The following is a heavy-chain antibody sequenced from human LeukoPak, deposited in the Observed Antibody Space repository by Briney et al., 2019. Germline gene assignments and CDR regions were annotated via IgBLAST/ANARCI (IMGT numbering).Heavy chain of an antibody. CDR1: GGSISSGSYY. CDR3: ARARRDGHNHPFDY. Sequence: PSQTLSLTCTVSGGSISSGSYYWSWIRQPAGKGLEWIGRIYTSGSTNYNPSLKSRVTISVDTSKNQFSLKLSSVTAADTAVYYCARARRDGHNHPFDYWGQGTLVTVSS. J-gene: IGHJ4*02. CDR2: IYTSGST. D-gene: IGHD5-24*01. V-gene: IGHV4-61*02.